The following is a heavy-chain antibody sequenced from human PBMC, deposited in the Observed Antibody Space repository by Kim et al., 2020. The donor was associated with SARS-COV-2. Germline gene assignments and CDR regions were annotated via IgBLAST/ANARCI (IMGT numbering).Heavy chain of an antibody. Sequence: SETLSLTCTVSGGSISSYYWSWIRQPPGKGLEWIGYIYYSGSTNYNPSHKSRVTISVDTSKNQFPLKLSSVTAADTAVYYCARDRGYSGYDFDYWGQGTLVTVSS. CDR2: IYYSGST. J-gene: IGHJ4*02. D-gene: IGHD5-12*01. V-gene: IGHV4-59*01. CDR1: GGSISSYY. CDR3: ARDRGYSGYDFDY.